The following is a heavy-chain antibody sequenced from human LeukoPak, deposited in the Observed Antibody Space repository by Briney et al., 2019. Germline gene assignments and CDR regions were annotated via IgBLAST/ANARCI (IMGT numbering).Heavy chain of an antibody. CDR2: ISPGGSDT. D-gene: IGHD3-10*01. J-gene: IGHJ4*02. CDR3: AKRGGYETMAAFDY. Sequence: GGSLRLSCAASGFTFNSYAMSWVRQAPGKGLEWVSAISPGGSDTYYADAVRGRFTISRDNSKKTLSLQMSSLRAEDSAAYYCAKRGGYETMAAFDYWGQGTLVTVSS. V-gene: IGHV3-23*01. CDR1: GFTFNSYA.